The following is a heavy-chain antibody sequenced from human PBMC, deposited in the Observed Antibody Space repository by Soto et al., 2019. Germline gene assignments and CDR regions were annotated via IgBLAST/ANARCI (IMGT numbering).Heavy chain of an antibody. CDR2: IYHSGST. Sequence: SETLSLTCAVSGGSISSSNWWSWVHQPPGKGLEWIGEIYHSGSTNYNPSLKSRVTISVDKSKNQFSLKLSSVTAADTAVYYCARAATVTPNWFDPWDQGTLVTVSS. CDR1: GGSISSSNW. V-gene: IGHV4-4*02. CDR3: ARAATVTPNWFDP. J-gene: IGHJ5*02. D-gene: IGHD4-17*01.